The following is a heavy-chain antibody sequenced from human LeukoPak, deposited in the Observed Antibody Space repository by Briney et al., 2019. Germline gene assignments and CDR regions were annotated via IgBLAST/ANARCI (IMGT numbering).Heavy chain of an antibody. D-gene: IGHD2-2*02. Sequence: ASVKVSCKASRYTFTSYYMHWVRQAPGQGLEWMGIINPSGGSTSYAQKFQGRVTITRDTSTSTVYMELSSLRSEDTAVYYCAREGRRYCSSTSCYNDYWGQGTLVTVSS. CDR1: RYTFTSYY. J-gene: IGHJ4*02. CDR3: AREGRRYCSSTSCYNDY. V-gene: IGHV1-46*03. CDR2: INPSGGST.